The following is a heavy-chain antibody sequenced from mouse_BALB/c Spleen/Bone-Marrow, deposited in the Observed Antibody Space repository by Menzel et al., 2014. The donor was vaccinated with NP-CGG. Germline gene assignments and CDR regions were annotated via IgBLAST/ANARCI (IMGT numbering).Heavy chain of an antibody. V-gene: IGHV14-1*02. D-gene: IGHD1-1*01. CDR1: GFNIKDYY. CDR2: IDPENGNT. Sequence: FHVKQSGAELVRPGALVKLSCKASGFNIKDYYMHWVKQRPEQGLEWIGWIDPENGNTIYDPKFQGKASITADTSSNTAYLQLSSLTSEDTAVYYCAGGYYGSSPYWYFDVWGAGTTVTVSS. CDR3: AGGYYGSSPYWYFDV. J-gene: IGHJ1*01.